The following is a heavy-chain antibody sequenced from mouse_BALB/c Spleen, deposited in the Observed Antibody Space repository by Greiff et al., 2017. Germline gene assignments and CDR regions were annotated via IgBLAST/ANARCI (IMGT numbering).Heavy chain of an antibody. D-gene: IGHD2-10*02. Sequence: EVKLVESGGGLVQPGGSMKLSCVASGFTFSSYWMSWVRQSPEKGLEWVAEIRLKSDNYATHYAESVKGKFTISRDDSKSRLYLQMNSLRAEDTGIYYCTRYGKGYAMDYWGQGTSVTVSS. CDR2: IRLKSDNYAT. CDR3: TRYGKGYAMDY. V-gene: IGHV6-6*02. CDR1: GFTFSSYW. J-gene: IGHJ4*01.